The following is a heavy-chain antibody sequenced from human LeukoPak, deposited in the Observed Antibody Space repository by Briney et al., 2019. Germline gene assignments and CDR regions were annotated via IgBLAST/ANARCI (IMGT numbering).Heavy chain of an antibody. J-gene: IGHJ4*02. V-gene: IGHV5-51*01. CDR3: ATSSPPYGSGTYSYDY. CDR2: IYPGDSDT. Sequence: GESLKISCRGSGYTFTTHWVGWVRQMPGKGLEWMGLIYPGDSDTRYSPSFQGQVTISADKSINTAYLQWSRLKASDTAMYYCATSSPPYGSGTYSYDYWGQGTLVTVSS. D-gene: IGHD3-10*01. CDR1: GYTFTTHW.